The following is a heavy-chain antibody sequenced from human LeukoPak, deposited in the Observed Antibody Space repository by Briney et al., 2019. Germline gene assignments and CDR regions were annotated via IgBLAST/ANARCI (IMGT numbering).Heavy chain of an antibody. D-gene: IGHD3-3*01. CDR3: AHDFWSGYYPFDP. CDR1: GGTFSSYA. J-gene: IGHJ5*02. V-gene: IGHV1-69*04. CDR2: IIPILGIA. Sequence: GASVKVSCKASGGTFSSYAISWVRQAPGQGLEWMGRIIPILGIANYAQKFQGRVTITADKSTSTACMELSSLRSEDTAVYYCAHDFWSGYYPFDPWGQGTLVTVPS.